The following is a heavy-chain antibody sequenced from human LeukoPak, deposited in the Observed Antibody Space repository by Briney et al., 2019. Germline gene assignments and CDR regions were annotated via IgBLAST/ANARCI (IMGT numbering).Heavy chain of an antibody. Sequence: SETLSLTCTVSGGSISSYYWSWIRQPPGKGLEWIGYIYYRGSSGSTNYNPSLRSRVTISADTSKNQFSLKLTSVTAADTAVYYCAGGGDGYQTRFDYWGQGTLLTVSS. CDR2: IYYRGSSGST. V-gene: IGHV4-59*01. J-gene: IGHJ4*02. CDR3: AGGGDGYQTRFDY. CDR1: GGSISSYY. D-gene: IGHD5-24*01.